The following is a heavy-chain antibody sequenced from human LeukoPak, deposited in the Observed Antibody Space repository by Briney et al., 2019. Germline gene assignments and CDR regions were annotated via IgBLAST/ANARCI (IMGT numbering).Heavy chain of an antibody. D-gene: IGHD4-11*01. J-gene: IGHJ5*02. CDR2: IYTSGST. CDR1: GGSISSGSYY. CDR3: ASHIRLQGLRP. Sequence: SETLSLTCTVSGGSISSGSYYWSWIRQPAGKGLEWIGRIYTSGSTNYNPSLKSRATISVDTSKNQFSLKLSSVTAADTAVYYCASHIRLQGLRPWGQGTLSPSPQ. V-gene: IGHV4-61*02.